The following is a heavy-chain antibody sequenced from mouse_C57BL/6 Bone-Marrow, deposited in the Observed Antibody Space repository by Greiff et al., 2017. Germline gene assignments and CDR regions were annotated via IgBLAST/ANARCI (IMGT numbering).Heavy chain of an antibody. V-gene: IGHV1-61*01. D-gene: IGHD1-1*01. CDR3: ARGGTTRFAY. CDR2: IYPSDSET. J-gene: IGHJ3*01. Sequence: QVQLQQPGAELVRPGSSVKLSCKASGYTFNSDWMDWVKQRPGQGLEWIGNIYPSDSETHYTQKFKGKATLTVDKSSSTAYLQLSSLTSEDSAVYYCARGGTTRFAYWGQGTLVTVSA. CDR1: GYTFNSDW.